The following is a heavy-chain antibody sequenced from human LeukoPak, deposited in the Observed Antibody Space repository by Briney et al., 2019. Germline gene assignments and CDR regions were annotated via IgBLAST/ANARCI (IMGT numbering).Heavy chain of an antibody. CDR1: GFTFSSYG. V-gene: IGHV3-33*01. CDR2: IWYDGSNK. CDR3: ARDGTAYCGGDCYSIDY. Sequence: GRSLRLSCAASGFTFSSYGMHWVRQAPGKGLEWVAVIWYDGSNKYYADSVKGRFTISRDNSKNTLYLQMNSLRAEDTAVYYCARDGTAYCGGDCYSIDYWGQGTLVTVSS. J-gene: IGHJ4*02. D-gene: IGHD2-21*02.